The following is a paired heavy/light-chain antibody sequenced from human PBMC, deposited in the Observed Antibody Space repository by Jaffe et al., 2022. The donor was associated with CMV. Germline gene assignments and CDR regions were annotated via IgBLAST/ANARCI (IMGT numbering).Heavy chain of an antibody. D-gene: IGHD3-22*01. V-gene: IGHV4-39*01. CDR2: IYYSGST. CDR1: GGSISSSSYY. J-gene: IGHJ1*01. Sequence: QLQLQESGPGLVKPSETLSLTCTVSGGSISSSSYYWGWIRQPPGKGLEWIGSIYYSGSTYYNPSLKSRVTISVDTSKNQFSLKLSSVTAADTAVYYCARLRNIWYYYDSSGYYAVDTEYFQHWGQGTLVTVSS. CDR3: ARLRNIWYYYDSSGYYAVDTEYFQH.
Light chain of an antibody. V-gene: IGKV4-1*01. CDR1: QSVLYSSNNKNY. J-gene: IGKJ4*01. CDR3: QQYYSTPQLT. Sequence: DIVMTQSPDSLAVSLGERATINCKSSQSVLYSSNNKNYLAWYQQKPGQPPKLLIYWASTRESGVPDRFSGSGSGTDFTLTISSLQAEDVAVYYCQQYYSTPQLTFGGGTKVEIK. CDR2: WAS.